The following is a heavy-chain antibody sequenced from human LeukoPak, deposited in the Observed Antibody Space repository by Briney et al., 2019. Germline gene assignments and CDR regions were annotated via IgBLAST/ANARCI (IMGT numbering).Heavy chain of an antibody. J-gene: IGHJ6*03. CDR3: ASFPPDYYYYMDV. CDR2: ISSSGSTI. Sequence: GGSLRLSCAASGFTFSSYEMNWVRQAPGKGLEWVSYISSSGSTIYYADSVKGRFTISRDNAKNSLYLQMNSLRAGDTAVYYCASFPPDYYYYMDVWGKGTTVTVSS. CDR1: GFTFSSYE. V-gene: IGHV3-48*03.